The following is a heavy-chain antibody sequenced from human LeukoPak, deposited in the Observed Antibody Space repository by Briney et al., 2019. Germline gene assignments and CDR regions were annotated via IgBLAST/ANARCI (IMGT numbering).Heavy chain of an antibody. CDR3: AREPTLAYDSSGYFDY. CDR2: ISSSISYI. V-gene: IGHV3-21*04. J-gene: IGHJ4*02. D-gene: IGHD3-22*01. Sequence: GGSLRLSCPASGFTFSSYGMHCVRQAPGNGLEWVSSISSSISYIYYADSVKGPFTISRDNAKNSLYLQMNSLRAEDTDVYYCAREPTLAYDSSGYFDYWGQGTLVTVSS. CDR1: GFTFSSYG.